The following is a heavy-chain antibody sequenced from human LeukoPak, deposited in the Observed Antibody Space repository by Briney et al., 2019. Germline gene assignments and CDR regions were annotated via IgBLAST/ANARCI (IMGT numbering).Heavy chain of an antibody. Sequence: GGSLRLSCAASGFTFSSYSMNWVRQAPGKGLEWVSYISSSSSTIYYADSVKGRFTISRDNAKNSLYLQMNSLRDEDTAVYYCARESVRGVRYYYYYGMGVWGQGTTVTVSS. D-gene: IGHD3-10*01. J-gene: IGHJ6*02. CDR3: ARESVRGVRYYYYYGMGV. CDR2: ISSSSSTI. CDR1: GFTFSSYS. V-gene: IGHV3-48*02.